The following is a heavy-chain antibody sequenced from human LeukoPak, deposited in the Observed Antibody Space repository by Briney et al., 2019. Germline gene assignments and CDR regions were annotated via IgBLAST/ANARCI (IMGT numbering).Heavy chain of an antibody. V-gene: IGHV4-34*01. CDR1: GGSFSGCY. J-gene: IGHJ3*02. D-gene: IGHD6-13*01. CDR3: ARLAAAYDAFDI. CDR2: INHSGST. Sequence: SETLSLTCAVYGGSFSGCYWSWIRQPPGKGLEWIGEINHSGSTNYNPSLKSRVTISVDTSKNQFSLKLSSVTAADTAVYYCARLAAAYDAFDIWAKGQWSPSLQ.